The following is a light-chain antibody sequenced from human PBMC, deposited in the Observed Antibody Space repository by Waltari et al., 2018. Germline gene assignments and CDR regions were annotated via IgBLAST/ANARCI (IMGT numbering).Light chain of an antibody. Sequence: QSVLTQPPSASGTPGQGVTISCSGGASNIGNNVVNWYQQVPGKAPKLLIYRGDRRPAGVPDGSSGSKSGTSAALAISGVRSEDEADYYCAAWDDSLNGRWVFGGGTKVTVL. V-gene: IGLV1-44*01. CDR1: ASNIGNNV. CDR2: RGD. J-gene: IGLJ3*02. CDR3: AAWDDSLNGRWV.